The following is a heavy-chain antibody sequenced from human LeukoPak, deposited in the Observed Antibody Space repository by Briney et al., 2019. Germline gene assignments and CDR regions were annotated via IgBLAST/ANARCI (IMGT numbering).Heavy chain of an antibody. V-gene: IGHV4-38-2*01. CDR2: IYHSGRT. J-gene: IGHJ5*02. Sequence: SETLSLTCAVSGYSISSGYYWGWIRQPPGKGLEWIGRIYHSGRTYYNPSLKSRVTISVDTSKNQFSLKLSSVTAADTAVYYCATEVGQWLVRTWGQGTLVTVSS. CDR1: GYSISSGYY. CDR3: ATEVGQWLVRT. D-gene: IGHD6-19*01.